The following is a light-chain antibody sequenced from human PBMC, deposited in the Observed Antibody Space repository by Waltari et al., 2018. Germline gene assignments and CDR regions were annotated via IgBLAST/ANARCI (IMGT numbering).Light chain of an antibody. CDR1: NSDIGTYNL. CDR2: EAN. J-gene: IGLJ1*01. CDR3: CSYAGSSSYV. V-gene: IGLV2-23*01. Sequence: QSALTQPASVSGSPGQSITISCTGSNSDIGTYNLVSWYQHHPGKAPKLIIFEANKRPSGVSNRFSVSKSGNTASRTISGLQAEDEADYYCCSYAGSSSYVFGPGTKVTVL.